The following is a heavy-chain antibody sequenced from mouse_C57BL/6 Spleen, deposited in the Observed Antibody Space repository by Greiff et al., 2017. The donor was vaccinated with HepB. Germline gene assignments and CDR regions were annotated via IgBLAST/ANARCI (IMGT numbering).Heavy chain of an antibody. Sequence: EVKLQESGGGLVQPGGSMKLSCVASGFTFSNYWMNWVRQSPEKGLEWVAQIRLKSDNYATHYAESVKGRFTISRDDSKSSVYLQMNNLRAEDTGIYYCTERQYFYAMDYWGQGTSVTVSS. V-gene: IGHV6-3*01. J-gene: IGHJ4*01. D-gene: IGHD5-1*01. CDR2: IRLKSDNYAT. CDR3: TERQYFYAMDY. CDR1: GFTFSNYW.